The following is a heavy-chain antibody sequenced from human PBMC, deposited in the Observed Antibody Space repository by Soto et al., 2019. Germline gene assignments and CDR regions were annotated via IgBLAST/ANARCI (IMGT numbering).Heavy chain of an antibody. Sequence: PSETLSLTCAVYGGSFSGYYWSRIRQPPGKGLEWIGEINHSGSTNYNPSLKSRVTISVDTSKNQFSLKLSSVTAADTAVYYCARGLVTRRKNKYYDFWSGYPDRLDYWGQGTLVTVSS. J-gene: IGHJ4*02. V-gene: IGHV4-34*01. CDR2: INHSGST. CDR3: ARGLVTRRKNKYYDFWSGYPDRLDY. D-gene: IGHD3-3*01. CDR1: GGSFSGYY.